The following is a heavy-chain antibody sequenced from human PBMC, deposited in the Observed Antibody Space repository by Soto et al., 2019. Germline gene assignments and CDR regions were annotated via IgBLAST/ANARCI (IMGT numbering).Heavy chain of an antibody. V-gene: IGHV3-21*01. Sequence: GSLRLSFEASWFIFNNFYINWVLPAPGKGLEWVSSISSSGSYTYYADSVKGRFTISRDNAKNSLYLQMNSLRAEDTAVYYCARDRRDGYNFEYWGQGTLVTVSS. CDR1: WFIFNNFY. CDR2: ISSSGSYT. J-gene: IGHJ4*02. D-gene: IGHD5-12*01. CDR3: ARDRRDGYNFEY.